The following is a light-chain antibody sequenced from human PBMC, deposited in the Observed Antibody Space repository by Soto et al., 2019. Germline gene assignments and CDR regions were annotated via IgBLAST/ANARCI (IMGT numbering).Light chain of an antibody. Sequence: EIVLTQSPATLSLSPGERATLSCRASQSVSSYLASYQQKPGQAPRLLIYGASSRATGIPARFSGSGSGTDFILTISRLEPEDFAVYYCQQRSNWLTFGGGTKVEIK. V-gene: IGKV3-11*01. CDR2: GAS. J-gene: IGKJ4*01. CDR3: QQRSNWLT. CDR1: QSVSSY.